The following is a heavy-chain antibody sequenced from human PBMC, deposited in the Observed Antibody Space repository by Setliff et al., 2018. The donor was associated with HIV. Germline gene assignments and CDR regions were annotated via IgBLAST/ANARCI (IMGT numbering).Heavy chain of an antibody. V-gene: IGHV4-38-2*01. Sequence: PSETLSLTCDVSGYSISSGYYWGWIRQSPGKGLEWIATIYHTGSTCYNPSLKSRVTISVDTSKNQFSLKLSSVTAADTAVYYCARAPGGPMEYYFDYWGQGTLVTVSS. CDR3: ARAPGGPMEYYFDY. J-gene: IGHJ4*02. CDR2: IYHTGST. CDR1: GYSISSGYY. D-gene: IGHD3-10*01.